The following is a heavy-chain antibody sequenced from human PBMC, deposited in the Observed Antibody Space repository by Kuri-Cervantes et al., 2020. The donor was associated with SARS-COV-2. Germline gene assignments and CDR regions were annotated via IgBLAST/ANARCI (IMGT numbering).Heavy chain of an antibody. CDR1: GFTFSSYW. J-gene: IGHJ4*02. V-gene: IGHV3-66*02. Sequence: GGSLRLSCAASGFTFSSYWMSWVRQAPGKGLEWVSVIYSGGSTYYADSVKGRFTISRDNSKNTLYLQMNSLRAEDTAVYYCASGTSTVVITSRFDYWGQGTLVTVSS. D-gene: IGHD3-22*01. CDR2: IYSGGST. CDR3: ASGTSTVVITSRFDY.